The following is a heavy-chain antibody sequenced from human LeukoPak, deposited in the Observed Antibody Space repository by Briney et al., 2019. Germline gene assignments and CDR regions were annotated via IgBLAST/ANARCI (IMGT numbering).Heavy chain of an antibody. CDR2: IDATGGIT. Sequence: GGSLRLSCAASGFTFSSCDMSWVRQAPGKGLEWVSGIDATGGITCYADSVKGRFTISRDNSKNTLYVQMNSLRAEDTAVYYCAKSGNNGGKRGGNDYWGQGTLVTVSS. V-gene: IGHV3-23*01. CDR3: AKSGNNGGKRGGNDY. CDR1: GFTFSSCD. J-gene: IGHJ4*02. D-gene: IGHD4-23*01.